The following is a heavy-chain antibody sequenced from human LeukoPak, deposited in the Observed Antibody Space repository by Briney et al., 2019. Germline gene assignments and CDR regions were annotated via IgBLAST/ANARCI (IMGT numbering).Heavy chain of an antibody. J-gene: IGHJ6*03. V-gene: IGHV4-4*07. CDR3: ARENYSNSLGGYYYYYMDV. CDR2: IYTSGST. Sequence: SETLSLTCTVSGGSISSYYWSWIRQPAGKGLEWIGRIYTSGSTNYNPSLKSRVTMSVDTSKNQFSLKLSSVTAADTAVYYCARENYSNSLGGYYYYYMDVWGKGTTVTVSS. CDR1: GGSISSYY. D-gene: IGHD4-11*01.